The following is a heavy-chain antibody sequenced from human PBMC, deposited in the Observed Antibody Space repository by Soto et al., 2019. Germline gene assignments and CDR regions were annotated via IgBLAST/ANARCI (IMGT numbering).Heavy chain of an antibody. Sequence: SETLSLTCGVSDSSINSNYYWLWIRQPPGKGLEWIGAIHHSGTTYYTPSLKSRVTISMDMSKNHFSLRLTSVTAADTAIYYCARGIYGGNFDYWGQGTPVTVSS. D-gene: IGHD4-17*01. CDR3: ARGIYGGNFDY. CDR2: IHHSGTT. J-gene: IGHJ4*02. CDR1: DSSINSNYY. V-gene: IGHV4-38-2*01.